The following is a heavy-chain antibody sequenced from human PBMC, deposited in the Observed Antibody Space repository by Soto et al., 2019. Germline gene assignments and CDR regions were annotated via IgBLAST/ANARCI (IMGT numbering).Heavy chain of an antibody. CDR2: INHSGST. Sequence: SETLSLTCAVYGGSFSGYYWSWIRKPPGKGLEWIGEINHSGSTNYNPSLKSRVTVSVDTSKNQFSLKLSSVTAADTAVYYCASFTGYSSSWRGRVDYWGQGTLVTVSS. D-gene: IGHD6-13*01. J-gene: IGHJ4*02. V-gene: IGHV4-34*01. CDR3: ASFTGYSSSWRGRVDY. CDR1: GGSFSGYY.